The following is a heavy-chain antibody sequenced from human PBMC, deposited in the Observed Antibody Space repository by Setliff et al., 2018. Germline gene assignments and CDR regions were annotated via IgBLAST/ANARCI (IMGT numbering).Heavy chain of an antibody. D-gene: IGHD6-19*01. V-gene: IGHV4-39*01. CDR3: ARGIAVAGSDY. J-gene: IGHJ4*02. Sequence: SETLSLTCTVSGGSITSGRYYWGWIRQPPGQGLEWIASIHYSENTYYNPSLKTRVTISVDTSKNQFSLRLSSVTAADTAVYYCARGIAVAGSDYWGQGTLVTVSS. CDR1: GGSITSGRYY. CDR2: IHYSENT.